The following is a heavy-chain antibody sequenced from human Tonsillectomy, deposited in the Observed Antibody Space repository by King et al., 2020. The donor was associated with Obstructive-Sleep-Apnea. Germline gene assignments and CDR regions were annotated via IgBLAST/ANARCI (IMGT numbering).Heavy chain of an antibody. Sequence: QLQESGPGLVKHSETLSLTCTVSGGSISSSSYYWGWIRKPPGKGLEWIGSIYYSGSTYYNPSLKSRVTISVDTSKNQFSLKLSSVTAADTAVYYCARLRPHCGGDCRDYWGQGTLVTVSS. D-gene: IGHD2-21*02. CDR1: GGSISSSSYY. J-gene: IGHJ4*02. CDR2: IYYSGST. CDR3: ARLRPHCGGDCRDY. V-gene: IGHV4-39*01.